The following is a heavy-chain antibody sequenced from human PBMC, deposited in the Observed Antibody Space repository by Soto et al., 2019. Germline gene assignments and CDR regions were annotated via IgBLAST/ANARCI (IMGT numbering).Heavy chain of an antibody. D-gene: IGHD2-15*01. Sequence: QVQLVESGGGVVQPGGSLRLSCAASGFTFSNYGMHWVRQAPGKGLESVAVIWYDGTNKYYADSVKGRFTISRDNSKNTMYLQVNSLRAEDTAVYYWARDYSRYYGMDVWGQGTTVTVSS. J-gene: IGHJ6*02. CDR2: IWYDGTNK. CDR1: GFTFSNYG. V-gene: IGHV3-33*01. CDR3: ARDYSRYYGMDV.